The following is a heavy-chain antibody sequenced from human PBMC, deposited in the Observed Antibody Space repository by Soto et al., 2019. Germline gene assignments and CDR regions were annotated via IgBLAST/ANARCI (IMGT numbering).Heavy chain of an antibody. Sequence: QVQLVQSGAEVKKPGASVKVSCKVSGYTLTELSMHWVRQAPGKGLEWMGGFDPEDGETIYAQKFQGRDTMTKDTSTDIAYMELSSLRSEDTAVYYCATVDIAVAGTWWFDPWGQGTLVTVSS. V-gene: IGHV1-24*01. D-gene: IGHD6-19*01. CDR1: GYTLTELS. CDR2: FDPEDGET. CDR3: ATVDIAVAGTWWFDP. J-gene: IGHJ5*02.